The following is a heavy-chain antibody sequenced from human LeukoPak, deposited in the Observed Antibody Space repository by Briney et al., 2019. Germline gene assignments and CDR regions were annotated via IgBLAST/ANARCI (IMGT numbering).Heavy chain of an antibody. CDR1: GFTFSSYS. Sequence: GGSLRLSCAASGFTFSSYSMNWVRQAPGRGLEWVSFISRSRSTIYYADSVKGRFTISRDNAKNSLYLQMNSLRAEDTAVYYCASPAVAGRDYYFDYWGQGTLVTVSS. CDR3: ASPAVAGRDYYFDY. J-gene: IGHJ4*02. V-gene: IGHV3-48*01. CDR2: ISRSRSTI. D-gene: IGHD6-19*01.